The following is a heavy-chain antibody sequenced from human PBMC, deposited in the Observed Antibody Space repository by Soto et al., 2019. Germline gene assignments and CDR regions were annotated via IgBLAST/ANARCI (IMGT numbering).Heavy chain of an antibody. Sequence: EVQVVESGGNLVQPGGSLRLSCAASGFTCRDYWMTWVRQAPGKGLEWLANIKQDGSVKHYVDSVEGRFSISRDNAKNSLYWERDSLRAEDTAVYYCTRDLSPWNGGAWYEDFDIWGQGTKVTVSS. CDR1: GFTCRDYW. V-gene: IGHV3-7*01. J-gene: IGHJ3*02. D-gene: IGHD6-19*01. CDR2: IKQDGSVK. CDR3: TRDLSPWNGGAWYEDFDI.